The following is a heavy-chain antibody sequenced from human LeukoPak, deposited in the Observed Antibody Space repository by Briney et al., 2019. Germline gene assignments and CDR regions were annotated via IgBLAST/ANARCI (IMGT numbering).Heavy chain of an antibody. J-gene: IGHJ3*02. D-gene: IGHD4-23*01. CDR2: IYYSGST. CDR1: GGSISSYY. CDR3: ARVTVVTDDAFDI. V-gene: IGHV4-59*01. Sequence: SETLSLTCTVSGGSISSYYWSWIRHPPGKGLEWIGYIYYSGSTNYNPSLKSRVTISVDTSKNQFSLKLSPVTAADTAVYYCARVTVVTDDAFDIWGQGTMVTVSS.